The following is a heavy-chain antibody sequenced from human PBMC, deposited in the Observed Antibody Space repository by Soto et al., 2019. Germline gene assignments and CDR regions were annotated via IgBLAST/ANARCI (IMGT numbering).Heavy chain of an antibody. CDR2: IYWDDDK. CDR1: GFSLSTSGVG. CDR3: AHSTRTIDAFDI. Sequence: QITLKESGPPLVKPTQTLTLTCTFSGFSLSTSGVGVGWIRQPPGKALEWLALIYWDDDKRYSPSLKSRLTTTKDTPKNQVVLTMTTMDPVDTATYYCAHSTRTIDAFDIWGQGTMVTVSS. D-gene: IGHD2-15*01. J-gene: IGHJ3*02. V-gene: IGHV2-5*02.